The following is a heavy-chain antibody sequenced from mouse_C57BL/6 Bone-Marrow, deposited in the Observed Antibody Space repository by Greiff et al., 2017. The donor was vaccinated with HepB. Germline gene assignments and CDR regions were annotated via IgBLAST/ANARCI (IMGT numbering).Heavy chain of an antibody. J-gene: IGHJ2*01. CDR3: VRESPHDYGSSPYYFDY. Sequence: DVKLVESGGGLVQPKGSLKLSCAASGFTFNTYAMHWVRQAPGKGLECVARIRSKSSNYATYYADSVKDRFTISTDDSQSMLYLQMNNLKTEDTAMYYCVRESPHDYGSSPYYFDYWGQGTTLTVSS. V-gene: IGHV10-3*01. D-gene: IGHD1-1*01. CDR2: IRSKSSNYAT. CDR1: GFTFNTYA.